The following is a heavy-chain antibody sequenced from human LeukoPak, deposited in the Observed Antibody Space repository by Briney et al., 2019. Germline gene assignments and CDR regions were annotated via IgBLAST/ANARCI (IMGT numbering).Heavy chain of an antibody. D-gene: IGHD5-18*01. V-gene: IGHV3-7*01. CDR1: GFTFSNYW. J-gene: IGHJ4*02. Sequence: GGSLRLSCEASGFTFSNYWMNWVRLAPGKGLEWVANINKDGSDKNYLDSVKGRFTISRDNAKNSQYLQMDSLRVEHTAVYYCTTLSATAIDYWGQGTLVTVSS. CDR2: INKDGSDK. CDR3: TTLSATAIDY.